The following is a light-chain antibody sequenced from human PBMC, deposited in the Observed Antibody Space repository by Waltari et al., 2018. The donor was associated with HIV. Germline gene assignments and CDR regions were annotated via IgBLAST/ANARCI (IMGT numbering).Light chain of an antibody. CDR3: QSYDSSLSGWV. Sequence: QSVLTQPPSVSGAPGPRVTISCTGGSSNIGAGYDVHWYQQLPGTAPKLLIYGNSNRPSGVPDRFSGSKSGTSASLAITGLQAEDEADYYCQSYDSSLSGWVFGGGTKLTVL. V-gene: IGLV1-40*01. J-gene: IGLJ3*02. CDR2: GNS. CDR1: SSNIGAGYD.